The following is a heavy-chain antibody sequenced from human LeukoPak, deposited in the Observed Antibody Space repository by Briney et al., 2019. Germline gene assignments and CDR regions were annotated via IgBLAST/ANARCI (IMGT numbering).Heavy chain of an antibody. CDR2: INPNSGGT. Sequence: GASVKVSCKASGYTFTGYYMHWVRQAPGHGLEWMGRINPNSGGTNYAQKFQGRVTMTRDTSISTAYMELSRLRSDDTAVYYCARHGYDILTGHFDYWGQGTLVTVSS. V-gene: IGHV1-2*06. CDR3: ARHGYDILTGHFDY. D-gene: IGHD3-9*01. J-gene: IGHJ4*02. CDR1: GYTFTGYY.